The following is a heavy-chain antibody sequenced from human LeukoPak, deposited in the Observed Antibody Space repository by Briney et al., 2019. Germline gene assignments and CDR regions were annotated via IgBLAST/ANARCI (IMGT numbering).Heavy chain of an antibody. CDR2: IYHSGST. J-gene: IGHJ3*02. D-gene: IGHD4-23*01. CDR1: GVSISSSNW. Sequence: SETLSLTCAVSGVSISSSNWWSWVRQPPGKGLEWIGEIYHSGSTNYNPSLKSRVTISVDKSKNQFSLKLSSVTAADTAVYYCARGSMTTVAPGAFDIWGQGTMVTVSS. V-gene: IGHV4-4*02. CDR3: ARGSMTTVAPGAFDI.